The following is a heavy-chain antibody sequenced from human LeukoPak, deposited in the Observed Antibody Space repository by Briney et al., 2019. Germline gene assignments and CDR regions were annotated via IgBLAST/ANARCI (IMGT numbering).Heavy chain of an antibody. Sequence: ASVKVSCKASGYTFTSYGISWVRQAPGQGLEWMGWISAHNGNTNYVQKLQDRVTMTTDTSTSTVYMELRSLKSDDTAVYYRARVGSGWTGDFDYWGQGTLVTVSS. V-gene: IGHV1-18*01. D-gene: IGHD6-19*01. J-gene: IGHJ4*02. CDR2: ISAHNGNT. CDR3: ARVGSGWTGDFDY. CDR1: GYTFTSYG.